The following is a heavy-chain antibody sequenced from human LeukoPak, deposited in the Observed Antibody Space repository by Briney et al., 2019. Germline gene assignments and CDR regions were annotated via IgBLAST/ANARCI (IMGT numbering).Heavy chain of an antibody. J-gene: IGHJ4*02. V-gene: IGHV3-53*01. CDR3: ARGGSITMVRGFTFDY. CDR2: IYSGGST. D-gene: IGHD3-10*01. Sequence: PGGSLRLSCAASGFTASSNYMSWVRQAPGKGLEWVSVIYSGGSTYYADSVKGRFTISRDNSKNTLYLQMNSLRAEDTAVYYCARGGSITMVRGFTFDYWGQGTLVTVSS. CDR1: GFTASSNY.